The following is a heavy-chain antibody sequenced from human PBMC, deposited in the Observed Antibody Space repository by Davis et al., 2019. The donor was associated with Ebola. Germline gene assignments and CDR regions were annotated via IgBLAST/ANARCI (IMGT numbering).Heavy chain of an antibody. D-gene: IGHD1-1*01. CDR1: GGSFSGYY. Sequence: MPSETLSLTCAVYGGSFSGYYWSWIRQPPGKGLEWIGEINHSGSTNYNPSLKSRVTISVDTSKNQFSLKLSSVTAADTAVYYCARQGYPQHYYYYGMDVWGQGTTVTVSS. V-gene: IGHV4-34*01. CDR2: INHSGST. J-gene: IGHJ6*02. CDR3: ARQGYPQHYYYYGMDV.